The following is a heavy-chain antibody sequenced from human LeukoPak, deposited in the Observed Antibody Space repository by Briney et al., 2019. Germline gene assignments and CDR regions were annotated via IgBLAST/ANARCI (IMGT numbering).Heavy chain of an antibody. CDR3: ARVRRGQWLVYYFDY. D-gene: IGHD6-19*01. V-gene: IGHV3-11*06. CDR2: ISSSSSYT. J-gene: IGHJ4*02. CDR1: GFTFSDYY. Sequence: GGSLRLSCAASGFTFSDYYMSWIRQAPGKGLEWVSYISSSSSYTNYADSVKGRFTISRDNAKNSLYLQMNSLRTEDTAVYYCARVRRGQWLVYYFDYWGQGTLATVSS.